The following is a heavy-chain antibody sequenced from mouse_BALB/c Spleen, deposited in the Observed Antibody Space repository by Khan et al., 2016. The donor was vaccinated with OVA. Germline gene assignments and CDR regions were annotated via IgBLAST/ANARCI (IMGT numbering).Heavy chain of an antibody. CDR2: ISYSGNT. V-gene: IGHV3-2*02. CDR1: GYSIASDYA. CDR3: SRVCGGDFDY. Sequence: EVQLQESGPGLVKPSQSLSLTCTVTGYSIASDYAWNWIRQFPGNKLEWMGFISYSGNTNYNPSLKSRISITRDTSKNQFFLQLNSVTSENPAKDCCSRVCGGDFDYWGQGTTLTVSS. J-gene: IGHJ2*01.